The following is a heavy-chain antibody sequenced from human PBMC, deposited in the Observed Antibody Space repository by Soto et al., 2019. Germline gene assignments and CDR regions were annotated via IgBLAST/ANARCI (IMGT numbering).Heavy chain of an antibody. CDR3: AKDAIMVSSSYNYFDY. CDR2: VSGSGGAA. D-gene: IGHD6-13*01. J-gene: IGHJ4*02. V-gene: IGHV3-23*01. Sequence: GGSLRLSCAASGFFFTTYAMNWVRQAPGKGLEWVSGVSGSGGAASYADSVKGRFTISRDNSKNILYLQMNSLRADDTALYYCAKDAIMVSSSYNYFDYWGQGTLVTVSS. CDR1: GFFFTTYA.